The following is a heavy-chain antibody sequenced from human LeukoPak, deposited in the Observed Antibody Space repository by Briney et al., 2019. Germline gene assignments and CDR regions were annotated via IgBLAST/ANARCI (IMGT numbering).Heavy chain of an antibody. D-gene: IGHD6-19*01. CDR3: ARAGGVAATATDFDY. J-gene: IGHJ4*02. CDR1: GYTFTAYY. CDR2: INPSGGTT. V-gene: IGHV1-46*01. Sequence: GASVKVSCKASGYTFTAYYMHWVRQAPGQGLEWMGIINPSGGTTTYAQKFQGRVTMTRDTSTSTVYMEVSSLTSEDTAVYYCARAGGVAATATDFDYWGQGTLVTVPS.